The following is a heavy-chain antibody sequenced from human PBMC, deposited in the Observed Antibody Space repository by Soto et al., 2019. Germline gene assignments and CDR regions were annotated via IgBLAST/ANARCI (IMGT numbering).Heavy chain of an antibody. Sequence: GGSLRLSCAASGFTFSDHYMDWVRQAPGKGLEWVGRTRNKANSYTTEYAASVKGRFTISRDDSKNSLYLQMNSLKTEDTAVYYCARVAWIGSIHDIGYYFDYWGQGTLVTVSS. J-gene: IGHJ4*02. CDR3: ARVAWIGSIHDIGYYFDY. CDR1: GFTFSDHY. V-gene: IGHV3-72*01. D-gene: IGHD3-9*01. CDR2: TRNKANSYTT.